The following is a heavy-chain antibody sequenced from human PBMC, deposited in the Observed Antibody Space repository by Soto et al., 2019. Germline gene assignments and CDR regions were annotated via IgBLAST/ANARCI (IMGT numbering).Heavy chain of an antibody. Sequence: QVQLVQSGAEVKKPGSSVKVSCKASGGTFITFAISWVRQVPGQGLEWMGGIIPMIETPNYAQRVQGRLTITADESTNTAYMDLSSLRDDDTAVYFCARGDSGWFSDVWGQGTTVIVS. D-gene: IGHD6-19*01. J-gene: IGHJ6*02. CDR2: IIPMIETP. V-gene: IGHV1-69*01. CDR3: ARGDSGWFSDV. CDR1: GGTFITFA.